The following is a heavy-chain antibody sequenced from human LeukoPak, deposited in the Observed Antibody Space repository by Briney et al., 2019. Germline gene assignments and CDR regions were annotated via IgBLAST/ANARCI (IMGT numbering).Heavy chain of an antibody. CDR2: ISYDGSNK. J-gene: IGHJ4*02. CDR3: ARDDLQQLLAFDY. V-gene: IGHV3-30*04. D-gene: IGHD6-13*01. Sequence: GGSLRLSCAASGFTFSSYAMHWVRQAPGKGLEWVAVISYDGSNKYYADSVKGRFTISRDNSKNTLYLQMNSLRAEDTAVYYCARDDLQQLLAFDYWGQGTLVTVSS. CDR1: GFTFSSYA.